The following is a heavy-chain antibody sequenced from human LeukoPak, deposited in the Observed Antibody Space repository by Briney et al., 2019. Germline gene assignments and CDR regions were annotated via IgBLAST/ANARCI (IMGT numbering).Heavy chain of an antibody. V-gene: IGHV4-59*08. CDR1: GGSISSYY. CDR2: IYYSGST. Sequence: SETLSLTCTVSGGSISSYYWSWIRQPPGKGLEWIGYIYYSGSTNYNPSLKSRVTISVDTSKNQFSLKLSSVTAADTAVYYCARLSSAWWTLDYWGQGTLVTVSS. D-gene: IGHD6-19*01. J-gene: IGHJ4*02. CDR3: ARLSSAWWTLDY.